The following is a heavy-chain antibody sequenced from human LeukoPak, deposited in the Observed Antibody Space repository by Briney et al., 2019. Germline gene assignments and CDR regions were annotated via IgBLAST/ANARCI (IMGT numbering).Heavy chain of an antibody. V-gene: IGHV1-18*04. D-gene: IGHD4-11*01. CDR3: ARDSDYSGNGNGDWFDP. Sequence: ASGKLSCKASGFRFSSFGVSWVRQAPGQGLEWMGWISTYFGVTHYAEKFEDRFTMTIDTSTTTAYMELRSLRYDDTAVYYCARDSDYSGNGNGDWFDPWGQGTVVTVSS. CDR2: ISTYFGVT. CDR1: GFRFSSFG. J-gene: IGHJ5*02.